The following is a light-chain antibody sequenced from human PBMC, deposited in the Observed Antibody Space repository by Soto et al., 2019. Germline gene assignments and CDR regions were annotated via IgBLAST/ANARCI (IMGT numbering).Light chain of an antibody. CDR1: SSDVGGYNY. CDR3: SSYTSSRSLV. V-gene: IGLV2-14*01. CDR2: EVS. J-gene: IGLJ1*01. Sequence: QSSLTQPASVSGSPGQSITISCTGTSSDVGGYNYVSWYQQHPGKAPKLMIYEVSNRPSGVSNRFSGSKSGNTASLTISGLQAEDEADYYGSSYTSSRSLVVGTWTKVTVL.